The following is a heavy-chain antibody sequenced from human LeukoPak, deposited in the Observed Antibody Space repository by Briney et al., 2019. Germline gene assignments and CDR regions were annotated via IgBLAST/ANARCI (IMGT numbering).Heavy chain of an antibody. J-gene: IGHJ4*02. V-gene: IGHV3-48*03. D-gene: IGHD6-6*01. CDR2: ISSSGSRI. CDR3: AGVPMSSSYIDS. CDR1: GFTFSSYE. Sequence: PGGSLRLSCAASGFTFSSYEMNWVRQAPGKGLEWVSYISSSGSRIYYADSVKGRFTISRDNAKNSLYPQMNSLRAEDTAVYYCAGVPMSSSYIDSWGQGTLVTVSS.